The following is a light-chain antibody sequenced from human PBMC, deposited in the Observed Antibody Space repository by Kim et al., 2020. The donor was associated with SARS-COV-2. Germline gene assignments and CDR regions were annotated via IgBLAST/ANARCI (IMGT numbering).Light chain of an antibody. CDR2: NDS. CDR3: QAWDNNNGV. V-gene: IGLV3-1*01. CDR1: RLVEKY. Sequence: VPKGPTASSTTSRDRLVEKYATWYQQKPGQPPLLVINNDSRRTSGIPERFSGSNSGNTATLTISGSQAIDEADYYCQAWDNNNGVFGGGTQLTGL. J-gene: IGLJ3*02.